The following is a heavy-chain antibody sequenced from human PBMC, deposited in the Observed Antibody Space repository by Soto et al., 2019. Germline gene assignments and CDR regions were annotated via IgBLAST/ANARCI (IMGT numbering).Heavy chain of an antibody. J-gene: IGHJ4*02. Sequence: ASVKVSCKASGYTFTGYYMHWVRQAPGQGLEWMALINPTSGGTNYAQKFQGRVTMTWDTSISTAYMELSRLTSDDTAIYYCARGYCSSIGCSHYFHYWGQATLVTVSS. CDR3: ARGYCSSIGCSHYFHY. CDR1: GYTFTGYY. D-gene: IGHD2-2*01. CDR2: INPTSGGT. V-gene: IGHV1-2*02.